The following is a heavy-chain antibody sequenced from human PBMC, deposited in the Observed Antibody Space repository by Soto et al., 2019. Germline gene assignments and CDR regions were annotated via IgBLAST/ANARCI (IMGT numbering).Heavy chain of an antibody. J-gene: IGHJ4*02. CDR1: GYTFTSYA. V-gene: IGHV1-3*01. Sequence: ASVEVSCKASGYTFTSYAMHWVRQAPGQRLEWMGWINAGNGNTKYSQKFQGRVTITRDTSASTAYMELSSLRSEDTAVYYCARDLDFWSGYYPGDYWGQGTLVTVSS. CDR2: INAGNGNT. CDR3: ARDLDFWSGYYPGDY. D-gene: IGHD3-3*01.